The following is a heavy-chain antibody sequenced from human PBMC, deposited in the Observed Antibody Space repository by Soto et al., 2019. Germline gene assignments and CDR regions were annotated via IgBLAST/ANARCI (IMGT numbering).Heavy chain of an antibody. J-gene: IGHJ3*02. CDR3: ARLRIEGTTYDALDI. D-gene: IGHD1-7*01. Sequence: PSETLSLTCAVSGGSISSGGYSWSWIRQPPGKGLEWIGYIYHSGSTYYNPSLKSRVTISVDRSKNQFSLQLSSVTAADTAVYYCARLRIEGTTYDALDIWGQGTMVTVSS. CDR1: GGSISSGGYS. CDR2: IYHSGST. V-gene: IGHV4-30-2*01.